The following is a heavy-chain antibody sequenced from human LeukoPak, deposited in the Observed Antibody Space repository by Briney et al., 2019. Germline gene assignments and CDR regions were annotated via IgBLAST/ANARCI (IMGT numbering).Heavy chain of an antibody. CDR1: GFTFSSYW. Sequence: GGSLRLSCAASGFTFSSYWMSWVRQAPGKGREGVANRKKDGREKYYVDSVKGRFTISRDNAKNALYLQMNSLRAEDTAVYYCARFRFSAVDSSGYYSRWYFDYWGQGTLVTVSS. CDR2: RKKDGREK. D-gene: IGHD3-22*01. V-gene: IGHV3-7*01. CDR3: ARFRFSAVDSSGYYSRWYFDY. J-gene: IGHJ4*02.